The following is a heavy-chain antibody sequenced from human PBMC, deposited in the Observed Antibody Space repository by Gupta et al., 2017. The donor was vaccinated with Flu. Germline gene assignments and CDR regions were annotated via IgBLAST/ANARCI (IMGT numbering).Heavy chain of an antibody. V-gene: IGHV4-34*01. CDR1: NASVSGSS. CDR2: IDHSGGT. J-gene: IGHJ5*02. CDR3: TRLGGFTVGYNWFDP. Sequence: QVQLQQWGAGLLKPSETLSLTCAVYNASVSGSSWSWNRQPPGKGPEWIGEIDHSGGTNYNPSLKSRVTMSVDTSKNQFSLNLYSVTAADTAIYYCTRLGGFTVGYNWFDPWGQGTLVTVSS. D-gene: IGHD4-11*01.